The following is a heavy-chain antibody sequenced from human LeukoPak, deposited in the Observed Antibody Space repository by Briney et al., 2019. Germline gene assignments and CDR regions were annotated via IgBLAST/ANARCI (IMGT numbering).Heavy chain of an antibody. V-gene: IGHV4-39*01. CDR3: ASQDTWVY. Sequence: SETLSLTCTVSGSMYNYYWSWIRQPPGKGLEWIGSIYYSGSTYYNPSLKSRVTISVDTSKNQFSLKLSSVTAADTAVYYCASQDTWVYWGQGTLVTVSS. CDR1: GSMYNYY. J-gene: IGHJ4*02. CDR2: IYYSGST. D-gene: IGHD5-18*01.